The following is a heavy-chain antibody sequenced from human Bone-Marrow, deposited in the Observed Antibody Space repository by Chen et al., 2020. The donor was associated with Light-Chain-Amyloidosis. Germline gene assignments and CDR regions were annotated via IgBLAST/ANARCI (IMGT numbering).Heavy chain of an antibody. CDR2: ISKYGRND. CDR1: GFIFSDYA. V-gene: IGHV3-30*04. D-gene: IGHD2-15*01. Sequence: QVQLVDSGGGVVQPGRSLRLSCVASGFIFSDYAMHWVRQAPGKGLEWVALISKYGRNDLYADSVMGRFTVSREDSKNTLYVPMISRGAGETAVYCCARGFGRHCRGGNCYSGYFDYWGRGTLVTVSS. J-gene: IGHJ4*02. CDR3: ARGFGRHCRGGNCYSGYFDY.